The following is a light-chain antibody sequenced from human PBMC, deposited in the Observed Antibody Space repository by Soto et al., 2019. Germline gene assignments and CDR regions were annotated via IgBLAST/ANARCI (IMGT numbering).Light chain of an antibody. Sequence: DIQMTQSPSSLSASVGDRVTIKCRASQSIDTYLNWYQQKPGKAPKVLIYVASRLETGVPSRFSGSGSGTDFSLTITSLQPEDFATYFCQQSDTIPWTFGQGTRVEAK. V-gene: IGKV1-39*01. CDR3: QQSDTIPWT. J-gene: IGKJ1*01. CDR1: QSIDTY. CDR2: VAS.